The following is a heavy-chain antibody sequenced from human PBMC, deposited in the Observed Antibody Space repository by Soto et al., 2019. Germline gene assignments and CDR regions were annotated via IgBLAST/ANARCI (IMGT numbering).Heavy chain of an antibody. D-gene: IGHD7-27*01. CDR1: GGSISGYY. Sequence: QVQLQESGPGLVKPSETLSLTCTVSGGSISGYYWSWIRQPPGKGLEWIGYIHYSGTTNYNSSLKSRVTMSVDTSKNHLSLKLSSVTAADTAVYYCARSFNTTWTSWGPWGQGTLVTVSS. J-gene: IGHJ5*02. CDR3: ARSFNTTWTSWGP. V-gene: IGHV4-59*12. CDR2: IHYSGTT.